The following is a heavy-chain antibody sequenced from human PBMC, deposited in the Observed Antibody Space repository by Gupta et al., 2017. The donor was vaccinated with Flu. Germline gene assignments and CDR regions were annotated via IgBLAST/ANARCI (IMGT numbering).Heavy chain of an antibody. J-gene: IGHJ4*02. Sequence: EVQLLESGGGLVQPGGSLRLSCAASGFTFSSYAMSWVRQAPGKGLEWVSAISGSGGRTYYADSVKGRFTISRDNSKNTLYLQMNRLRAEDTAVYYCAKTYSGSYYGGWGYWGQGTLVTVSS. D-gene: IGHD1-26*01. CDR1: GFTFSSYA. CDR3: AKTYSGSYYGGWGY. CDR2: ISGSGGRT. V-gene: IGHV3-23*01.